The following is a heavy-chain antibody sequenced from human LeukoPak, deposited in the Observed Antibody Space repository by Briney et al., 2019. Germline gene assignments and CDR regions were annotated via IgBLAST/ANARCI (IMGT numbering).Heavy chain of an antibody. V-gene: IGHV3-21*01. J-gene: IGHJ3*02. D-gene: IGHD3-10*01. CDR3: AREYGSGSYYNPVDAFDI. CDR2: ISSSSSYI. Sequence: GGSLRLSCAASGFTFSSYSMNWVRQAPGKGLEWVSSISSSSSYIYYADSVKGRFTISRDNAKNSLYLQMNSLRAEDTAVYYCAREYGSGSYYNPVDAFDIWGQGTMVTVSS. CDR1: GFTFSSYS.